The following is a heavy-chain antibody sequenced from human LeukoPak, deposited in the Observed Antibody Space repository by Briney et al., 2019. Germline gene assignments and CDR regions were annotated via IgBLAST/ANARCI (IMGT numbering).Heavy chain of an antibody. CDR2: ISSSSSTI. J-gene: IGHJ5*02. D-gene: IGHD6-13*01. Sequence: AGGSLCLSCAASGFTISSYSRNWVRQAPGKGLEWVSYISSSSSTIYYADSGKGRFTISRDNAKNSLYLQMNSLRDEDTAVYYCARGGSSWYRGENWFDRWGQGTLVTVSS. V-gene: IGHV3-48*02. CDR1: GFTISSYS. CDR3: ARGGSSWYRGENWFDR.